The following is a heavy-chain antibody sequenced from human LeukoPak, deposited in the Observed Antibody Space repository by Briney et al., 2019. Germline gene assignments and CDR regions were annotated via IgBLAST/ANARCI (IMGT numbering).Heavy chain of an antibody. V-gene: IGHV4-59*08. Sequence: KPSETLSLTCTVSGGSISSYYWSWIRQPPGKGLEWIGYIYYSGSTNYNPSLKSRVTISVDTSKNQFSLKLSSVTAADTAVYYCAAVVGGSRQWLVRTVHYWGQGTLVTVSS. D-gene: IGHD6-19*01. CDR2: IYYSGST. CDR3: AAVVGGSRQWLVRTVHY. CDR1: GGSISSYY. J-gene: IGHJ4*02.